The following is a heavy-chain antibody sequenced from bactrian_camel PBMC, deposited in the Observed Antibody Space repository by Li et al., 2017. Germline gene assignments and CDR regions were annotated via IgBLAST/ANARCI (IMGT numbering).Heavy chain of an antibody. CDR3: AAIYGSRCRGSAG. CDR2: IYTGTGST. D-gene: IGHD6*01. J-gene: IGHJ4*01. V-gene: IGHV3S1*01. CDR1: GYTTHMYC. Sequence: HVQLVESGGSSVQAGGSLRLSCAASGYTTHMYCMAWFRQAPGKEREGVATIYTGTGSTEYADSVKGRFTISRDNAKNTLYLQMNSLKPEDTAEYYCAAIYGSRCRGSAGWGQGTQVTVS.